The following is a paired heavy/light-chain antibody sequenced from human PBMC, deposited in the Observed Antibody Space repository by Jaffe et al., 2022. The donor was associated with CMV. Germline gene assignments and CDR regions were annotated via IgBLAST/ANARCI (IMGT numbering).Light chain of an antibody. CDR2: AAS. Sequence: DIQMTQSPSSLSASLGDTVTITCRASQTITSYLHWYQQKPGKAPNLLIYAASSLQSGVPSRFSGSGSGTDFTLTISSLQPEDFASYYCQQSYSTPRTFGQGTNLEIK. CDR1: QTITSY. V-gene: IGKV1-39*01. J-gene: IGKJ2*02. CDR3: QQSYSTPRT.
Heavy chain of an antibody. J-gene: IGHJ4*02. V-gene: IGHV4-4*07. CDR1: GGSISGYY. CDR3: ARDSNGWRNYDY. D-gene: IGHD6-19*01. CDR2: VHTSGTT. Sequence: QVQLQESGPGLVKPSETLSLTCTVSGGSISGYYWSWIRQPAGKGLEWIGRVHTSGTTNYNPSLKSRVTMSVDRSKNQFSLNLSSVTVADTAVYYCARDSNGWRNYDYWGQGTLVTVSS.